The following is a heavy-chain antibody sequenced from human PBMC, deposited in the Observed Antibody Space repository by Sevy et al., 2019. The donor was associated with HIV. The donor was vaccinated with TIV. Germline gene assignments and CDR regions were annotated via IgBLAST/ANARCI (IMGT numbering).Heavy chain of an antibody. J-gene: IGHJ4*02. V-gene: IGHV1-69*13. CDR2: IIPIFGTA. CDR3: ARALPPGEQQLVGY. CDR1: GGTFSSYA. Sequence: ASVKVSCKASGGTFSSYAISWVRQAPGQGLEWMGGIIPIFGTANYAQKFQGRVTITADESTSTAYMELSSLRSEDTAVYYCARALPPGEQQLVGYWGQGTLVTVSS. D-gene: IGHD6-13*01.